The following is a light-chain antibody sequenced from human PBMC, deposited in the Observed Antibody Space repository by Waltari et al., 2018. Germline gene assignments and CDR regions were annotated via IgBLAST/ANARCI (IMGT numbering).Light chain of an antibody. Sequence: DIVMTQSPDSLAVSPGEAAPIHCQFSQSVFYRSDNKNYLAWYQHKPGQPPKLLFYWASTRESGVPDRFSASGSGTDFTLTINNLQAEDVAVYYCQQYYRSRTFGQGTKVEIK. CDR3: QQYYRSRT. V-gene: IGKV4-1*01. J-gene: IGKJ1*01. CDR2: WAS. CDR1: QSVFYRSDNKNY.